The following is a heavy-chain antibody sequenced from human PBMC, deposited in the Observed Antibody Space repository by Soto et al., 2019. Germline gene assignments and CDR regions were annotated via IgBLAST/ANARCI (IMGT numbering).Heavy chain of an antibody. J-gene: IGHJ4*02. CDR3: ARFSRITIPQVRGSSDDY. V-gene: IGHV1-45*02. Sequence: GASVKVSCKASGYTFTYCSLHWLQQAPGQGLERMRWITLYNGNTNYAKKFQGRVTITRDMSLRTAYIELSSLRSEDSAVYYWARFSRITIPQVRGSSDDYWGQGTLVTVSS. CDR1: GYTFTYCS. D-gene: IGHD3-3*01. CDR2: ITLYNGNT.